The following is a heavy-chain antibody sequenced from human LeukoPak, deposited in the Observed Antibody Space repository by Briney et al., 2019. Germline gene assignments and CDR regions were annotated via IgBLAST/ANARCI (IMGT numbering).Heavy chain of an antibody. CDR2: IKQDGSEK. CDR3: ARLFRRRGVFWSGYNY. D-gene: IGHD3-3*01. V-gene: IGHV3-7*01. Sequence: PGGSLRLSCAASGFTFSSHWMSWLRQAPGKGLEGVANIKQDGSEKYYVDSVKRRFTISRDNAKNPLPLQMNSLSAEDTAVYYCARLFRRRGVFWSGYNYWGQGTLVTVSS. CDR1: GFTFSSHW. J-gene: IGHJ4*02.